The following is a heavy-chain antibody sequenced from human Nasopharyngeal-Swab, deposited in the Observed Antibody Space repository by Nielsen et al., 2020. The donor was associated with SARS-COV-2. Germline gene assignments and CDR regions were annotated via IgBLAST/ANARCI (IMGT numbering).Heavy chain of an antibody. Sequence: GESLKISCAASGFTPASYSMNWVRQAPGKGLEWVSSISSSGKYIYYANSVRGRFTISRENAKNSLYLQMNSLRAEDTAVYYCARGSRGYSYGTPLRWGQGTLVTVSS. CDR1: GFTPASYS. V-gene: IGHV3-21*01. CDR3: ARGSRGYSYGTPLR. CDR2: ISSSGKYI. J-gene: IGHJ4*02. D-gene: IGHD5-18*01.